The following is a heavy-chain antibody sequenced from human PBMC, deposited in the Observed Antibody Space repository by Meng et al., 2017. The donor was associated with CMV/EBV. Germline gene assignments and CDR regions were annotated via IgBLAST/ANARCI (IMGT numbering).Heavy chain of an antibody. J-gene: IGHJ5*02. Sequence: TLKESRATLGKPHTSLPLTSTFSGFAPSASGVGVGWIRQPPGKALEWLALIYWDDDKRYSPSLKSRLTITKDTSKNQVVLTMTNMDPVDTATYYCAHKGRRMAAAGINWFDPWGQGTLVTVSS. CDR2: IYWDDDK. V-gene: IGHV2-5*02. D-gene: IGHD6-13*01. CDR1: GFAPSASGVG. CDR3: AHKGRRMAAAGINWFDP.